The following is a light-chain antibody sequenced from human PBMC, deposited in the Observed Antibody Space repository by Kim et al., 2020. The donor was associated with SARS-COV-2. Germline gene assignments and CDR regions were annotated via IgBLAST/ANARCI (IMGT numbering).Light chain of an antibody. V-gene: IGKV1-39*01. CDR1: QSISSY. CDR3: QQSYRTPPWT. Sequence: DIQMTQSPSSLSASVGDRVTITYRASQSISSYLNWYQQKPGKAPKLLIYAASSLQSGVPSRFSGSGSGTDFTLTISSLQPEDFATYYCQQSYRTPPWTFGQGTKVDIK. J-gene: IGKJ1*01. CDR2: AAS.